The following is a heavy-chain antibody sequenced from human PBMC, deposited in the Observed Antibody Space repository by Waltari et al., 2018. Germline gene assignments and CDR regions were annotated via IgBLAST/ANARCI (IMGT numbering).Heavy chain of an antibody. CDR1: GFTFGSYW. D-gene: IGHD6-13*01. CDR2: IQEDGSEK. V-gene: IGHV3-7*01. Sequence: EVQLVESGGGLVQPGGSLRLSCAASGFTFGSYWMSWVRQAPGKGREWVTNIQEDGSEKNDVDSVKSRFTISRDNAKSSLYLQMNSLRAQDTAVYFCARDNSSSWYFFDYWGQGTVVTVSS. CDR3: ARDNSSSWYFFDY. J-gene: IGHJ4*02.